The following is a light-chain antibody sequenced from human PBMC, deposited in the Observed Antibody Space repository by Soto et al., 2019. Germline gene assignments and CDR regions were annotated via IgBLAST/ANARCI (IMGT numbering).Light chain of an antibody. J-gene: IGKJ4*01. V-gene: IGKV3-11*01. CDR1: QSVRSY. CDR2: DAS. CDR3: QQRSNWPLT. Sequence: EIVLTQSPATLSLSPGERATLSCRASQSVRSYLAWYQQKIGQAPRLLIYDASNRATGIPARFSGSGSGTDFNLTISSLEPEDFAVYYCQQRSNWPLTFGGGTKVEIK.